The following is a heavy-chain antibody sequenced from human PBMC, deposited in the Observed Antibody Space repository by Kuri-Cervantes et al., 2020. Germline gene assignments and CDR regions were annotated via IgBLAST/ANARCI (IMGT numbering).Heavy chain of an antibody. Sequence: GGSLRLSCAVYGGSFSGYYWSWIRQAPGKGLEWVSYISSSGSTIYYADSVKGRLTISRDNAKNSLYLQMNSLRAEDTAVYYCARDKQLRIAAAGRGYYYYYGMDVWGQGTTVTVSS. CDR3: ARDKQLRIAAAGRGYYYYYGMDV. V-gene: IGHV3-11*01. D-gene: IGHD6-13*01. CDR2: ISSSGSTI. J-gene: IGHJ6*02. CDR1: GGSFSGYY.